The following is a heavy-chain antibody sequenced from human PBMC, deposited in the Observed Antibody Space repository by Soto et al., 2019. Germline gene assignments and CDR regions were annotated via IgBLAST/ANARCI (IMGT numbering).Heavy chain of an antibody. CDR1: GGSVSSGIYY. CDR3: VRMASSGTLNWFDP. V-gene: IGHV4-61*01. D-gene: IGHD1-1*01. J-gene: IGHJ5*02. CDR2: IYYSGST. Sequence: ASETLSRTCTVSGGSVSSGIYYGIWIRQPPGKGLEWIGYIYYSGSTNYNPSLKSRVTISVDTSKNQFSLSSLASDDTAVYYCVRMASSGTLNWFDPWGQGTLVTVSS.